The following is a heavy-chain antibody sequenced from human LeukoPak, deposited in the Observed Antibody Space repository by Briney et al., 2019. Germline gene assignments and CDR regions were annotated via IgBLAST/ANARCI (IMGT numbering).Heavy chain of an antibody. CDR2: INPNNDGT. CDR3: AREYCSSTSCYNYFDY. D-gene: IGHD2-2*02. J-gene: IGHJ4*02. CDR1: GYTFTGYY. V-gene: IGHV1-2*06. Sequence: ASVKVSCKASGYTFTGYYMHWVRQAPGQGLEWMGRINPNNDGTNYAQKFRGRVTMTRDTSIGTAYMELSRLRSDDTAVYYCAREYCSSTSCYNYFDYWGQGTLVTVSS.